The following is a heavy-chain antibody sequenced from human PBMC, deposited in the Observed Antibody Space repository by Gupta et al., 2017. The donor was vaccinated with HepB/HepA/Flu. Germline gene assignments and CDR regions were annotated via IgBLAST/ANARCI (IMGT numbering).Heavy chain of an antibody. J-gene: IGHJ6*04. CDR3: ARDLFYWGGVDV. CDR1: AFTSGGNA. V-gene: IGHV3-23*01. CDR2: IGSAMRQ. D-gene: IGHD2/OR15-2a*01. Sequence: EVHLLEPGGVLVHAGRSLILPGVVSAFTSGGNAMGWVRQAPGKGLEWVSGIGSAMRQYYADSVRGRFTISRDKSENRLFLNMTTVTADDTAVYYCARDLFYWGGVDVWGRGTTVTVAS.